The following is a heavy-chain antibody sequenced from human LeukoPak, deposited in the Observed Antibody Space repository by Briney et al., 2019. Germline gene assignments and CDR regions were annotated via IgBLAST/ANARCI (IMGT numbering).Heavy chain of an antibody. CDR2: ISSSRSYT. CDR3: ANNPCSVRSWWSALHY. J-gene: IGHJ4*02. V-gene: IGHV3-11*03. CDR1: LLTLSDSY. D-gene: IGHD2-15*01. Sequence: PGGSLRLSFAASLLTLSDSYMGSIGQAPGKGLEWVSYISSSRSYTNFADSVKGRFTISRDNAKNSLFLQMNSLRAEDTAVYYCANNPCSVRSWWSALHYWRQGTMVTVSP.